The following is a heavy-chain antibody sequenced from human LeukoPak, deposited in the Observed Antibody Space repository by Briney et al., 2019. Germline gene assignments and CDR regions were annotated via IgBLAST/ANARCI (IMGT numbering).Heavy chain of an antibody. D-gene: IGHD2-2*01. CDR3: ARIVPAAT. Sequence: GGSLRLSCTASGLTFGNYAMSWVRQAPGKGLEWVGFIRSKAYGGTTEYAASVKGRFTISRDDSKSIAYLQMNSLKTEDTAVYYCARIVPAATWGQGTLVTVSS. CDR2: IRSKAYGGTT. CDR1: GLTFGNYA. J-gene: IGHJ5*02. V-gene: IGHV3-49*04.